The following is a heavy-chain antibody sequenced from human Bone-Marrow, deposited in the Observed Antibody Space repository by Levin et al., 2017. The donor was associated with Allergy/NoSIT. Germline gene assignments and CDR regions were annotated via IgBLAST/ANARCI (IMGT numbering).Heavy chain of an antibody. CDR3: ARRKLDYSHNSFDY. V-gene: IGHV4-59*08. Sequence: SETLSLTCTVSGGSISSYYWSWIRQPPGKGLEWIGFIYFSGSTNYNPSLKSRVTMSVDTSKNQFSLNLSSVTAADTAVYYCARRKLDYSHNSFDYWGQGTLVTVSS. D-gene: IGHD4-11*01. J-gene: IGHJ4*02. CDR2: IYFSGST. CDR1: GGSISSYY.